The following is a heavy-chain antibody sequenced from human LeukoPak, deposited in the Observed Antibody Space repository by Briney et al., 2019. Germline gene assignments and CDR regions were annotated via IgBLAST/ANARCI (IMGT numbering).Heavy chain of an antibody. D-gene: IGHD1-26*01. V-gene: IGHV4-59*08. Sequence: SETLSLTCTVSGDSISSYYWSWIRQPPGKGLEWIGYISYSGSTNYNPSLKSRVTISVDTSKNQFSLKLSSVTAADTAVYYCARHTTADYYYYGMDVWGQGTTVTVSS. CDR3: ARHTTADYYYYGMDV. CDR1: GDSISSYY. CDR2: ISYSGST. J-gene: IGHJ6*02.